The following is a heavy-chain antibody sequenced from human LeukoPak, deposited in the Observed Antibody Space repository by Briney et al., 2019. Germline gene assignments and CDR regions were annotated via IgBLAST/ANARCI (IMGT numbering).Heavy chain of an antibody. CDR3: ARHGDGFYHGMDV. D-gene: IGHD4-17*01. CDR1: GFTFSDYY. CDR2: ISSSSSYT. V-gene: IGHV3-11*06. Sequence: GGSLRLSCAASGFTFSDYYMSWIRQAPGKGLEWVSYISSSSSYTNYTDSVKGRFTISRDNAKNSLSLQMNSLRVEDTAVYYCARHGDGFYHGMDVWGQGTTVTVSS. J-gene: IGHJ6*01.